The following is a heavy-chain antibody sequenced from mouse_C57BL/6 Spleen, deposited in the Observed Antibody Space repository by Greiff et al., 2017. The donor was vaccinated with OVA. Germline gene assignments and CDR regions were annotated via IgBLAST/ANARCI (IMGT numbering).Heavy chain of an antibody. J-gene: IGHJ4*01. D-gene: IGHD2-4*01. V-gene: IGHV5-17*01. Sequence: EVKLVESGGGLVKPGGSLKLSCAASGFTFSDYGMHWVRQAPEKGLEWVAYISSGSSTIYYADTVKGRFTISRDNAKNTLFLQMTSLRSEDKAMYYCARRRYDCDGYYYAMDYWGQGTTVTVSS. CDR1: GFTFSDYG. CDR3: ARRRYDCDGYYYAMDY. CDR2: ISSGSSTI.